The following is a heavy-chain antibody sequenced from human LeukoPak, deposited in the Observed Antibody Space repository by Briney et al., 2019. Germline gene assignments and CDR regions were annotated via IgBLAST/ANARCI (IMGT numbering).Heavy chain of an antibody. CDR3: ARASRGSGNLDY. CDR1: GYTFTSCA. CDR2: INAGNGNT. J-gene: IGHJ4*02. V-gene: IGHV1-3*01. Sequence: ASVKVSCKASGYTFTSCAMHWVRQAPGQRLEWMGWINAGNGNTKYSQKFQGRVTITRDTSASTAYMELSSLRSEDTAVYYCARASRGSGNLDYWGQGTLVTVSS. D-gene: IGHD3-10*01.